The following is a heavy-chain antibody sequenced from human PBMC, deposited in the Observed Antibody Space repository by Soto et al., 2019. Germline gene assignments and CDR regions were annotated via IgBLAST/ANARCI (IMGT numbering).Heavy chain of an antibody. CDR1: GFTFSKYA. CDR3: ARTGYDRSGYFVEYYFDY. J-gene: IGHJ4*02. CDR2: ISNDGSNP. V-gene: IGHV3-30-3*01. D-gene: IGHD3-22*01. Sequence: GGSLRLSCAASGFTFSKYAMHWVRQARGTGLEWVAVISNDGSNPYYADSVKGRFTISRDNSRNTLYLQMNSLREEDTAVYYCARTGYDRSGYFVEYYFDYWGQGTLVTVSS.